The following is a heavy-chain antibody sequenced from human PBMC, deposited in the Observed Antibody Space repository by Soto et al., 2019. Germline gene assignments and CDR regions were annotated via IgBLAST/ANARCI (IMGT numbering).Heavy chain of an antibody. CDR1: GGSISSGDYY. CDR3: ARDANWGFSDYFDY. CDR2: IYYSGST. V-gene: IGHV4-30-4*01. J-gene: IGHJ4*02. Sequence: SETLSLTCVVSGGSISSGDYYWSWIRQPPGKGLEWIGYIYYSGSTYYNPSLKSRVTISVDTSKNQFSLKLSSVTAADTAVYYCARDANWGFSDYFDYWGQGTLVTVSS. D-gene: IGHD7-27*01.